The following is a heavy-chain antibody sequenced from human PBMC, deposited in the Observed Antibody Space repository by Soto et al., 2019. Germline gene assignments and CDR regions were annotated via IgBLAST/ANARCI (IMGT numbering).Heavy chain of an antibody. CDR2: ISYDGSNK. Sequence: GGSLRLSCAASGFTFSSYGMHRVRQAPGKGLEWVAVISYDGSNKYYADSVKGRFTISRDNSKNTLYLQMNSLRAEDTAVYYCAKARGAYLVVVVAAFDYWGQGTLVTVSS. CDR3: AKARGAYLVVVVAAFDY. D-gene: IGHD2-15*01. V-gene: IGHV3-30*18. CDR1: GFTFSSYG. J-gene: IGHJ4*02.